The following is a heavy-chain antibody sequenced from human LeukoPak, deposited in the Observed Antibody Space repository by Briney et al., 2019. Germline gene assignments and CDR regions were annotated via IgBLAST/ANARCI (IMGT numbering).Heavy chain of an antibody. CDR2: IFHGGST. CDR3: ARSYSNRGAYYFDY. CDR1: GGSISSDY. J-gene: IGHJ4*02. V-gene: IGHV4-59*01. D-gene: IGHD4-11*01. Sequence: PSETLSLTCTVSGGSISSDYWNWIRQPPGRGLEWIGCIFHGGSTKYNPSLMSRVTISLDTSKNHFSLKVSSVTAADTAVYYCARSYSNRGAYYFDYWGQGTLVTVSS.